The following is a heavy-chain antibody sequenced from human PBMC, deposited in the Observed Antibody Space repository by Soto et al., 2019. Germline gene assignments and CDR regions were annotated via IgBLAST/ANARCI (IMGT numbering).Heavy chain of an antibody. CDR3: AAGVTTFDY. CDR2: LDYEEGER. CDR1: GNTLSGFP. D-gene: IGHD4-17*01. Sequence: ASVKVSCKVSGNTLSGFPMHWVRQAPGKGLEWMGSLDYEEGERNFAHRFQGRVTVTEDTSTDTAYMDLSSLKSEDTAVYYCAAGVTTFDYWGQGTLVTVSS. J-gene: IGHJ4*02. V-gene: IGHV1-24*01.